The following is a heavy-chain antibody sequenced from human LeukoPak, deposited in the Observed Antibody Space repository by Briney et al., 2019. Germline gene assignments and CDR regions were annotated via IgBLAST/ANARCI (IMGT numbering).Heavy chain of an antibody. D-gene: IGHD5-18*01. CDR1: GYTFTGYY. CDR2: INPNSGGT. Sequence: GASVKVSCMASGYTFTGYYMHWVRQAPGQGLEWMGWINPNSGGTNYAQKFQGRVTMTRDTSISTAYMELSRLRSDDTAVYYCARDGGGYSYGYLGKYYYYYYYMDVWGKGTTVTVSS. CDR3: ARDGGGYSYGYLGKYYYYYYYMDV. V-gene: IGHV1-2*02. J-gene: IGHJ6*03.